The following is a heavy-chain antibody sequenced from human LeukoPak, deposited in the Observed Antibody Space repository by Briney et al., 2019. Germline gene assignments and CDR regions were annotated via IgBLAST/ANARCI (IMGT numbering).Heavy chain of an antibody. D-gene: IGHD3-10*02. Sequence: GASVKVSCKASGYTFTSYGISWVRQAPGQGLEWMGWISAYNGNTNYAQKLQGRVTMTTDTSTSTAYMELRSLRSDDTAVYYCATTILLGSGRYYSWFDPWGQGTLVTVSS. V-gene: IGHV1-18*01. CDR1: GYTFTSYG. J-gene: IGHJ5*02. CDR3: ATTILLGSGRYYSWFDP. CDR2: ISAYNGNT.